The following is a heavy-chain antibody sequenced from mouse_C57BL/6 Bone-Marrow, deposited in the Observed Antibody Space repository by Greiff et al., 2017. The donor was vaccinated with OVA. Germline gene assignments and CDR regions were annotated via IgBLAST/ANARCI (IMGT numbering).Heavy chain of an antibody. CDR3: ARDLGPSFDY. CDR2: ISYDGSN. Sequence: EVQLQQSGPGLVKPSQSLSLTCSVTGYSITSGYYWNWIRQFPGNKLEWMGYISYDGSNNYNPSLKNRISITRDTSKNQFFLKLNSVTTEDTATYYCARDLGPSFDYWGQGTTLTVSS. J-gene: IGHJ2*01. V-gene: IGHV3-6*01. D-gene: IGHD4-1*01. CDR1: GYSITSGYY.